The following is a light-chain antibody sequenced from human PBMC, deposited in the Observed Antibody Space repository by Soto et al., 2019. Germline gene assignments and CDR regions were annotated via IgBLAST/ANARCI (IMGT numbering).Light chain of an antibody. V-gene: IGKV3-20*01. CDR3: QQYGSSPRT. CDR1: QSVSSNF. J-gene: IGKJ1*01. CDR2: GAS. Sequence: EIVLTQSPGTLSLSPGERATLSCRASQSVSSNFLAWCQQKPGQAPRLLIYGASSRATGIPDMFSGSGSGTDFTLTINRLEPEDFAVYYCQQYGSSPRTFGQGTKVEIK.